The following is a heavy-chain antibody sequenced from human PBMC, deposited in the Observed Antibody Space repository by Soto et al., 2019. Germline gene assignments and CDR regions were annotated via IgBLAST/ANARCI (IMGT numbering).Heavy chain of an antibody. CDR3: GRDPIAAAGIVDY. Sequence: EVQLVESGGGLVKPGGSLRLSCAASGFTFSSNSMNWVRQAPGKGLEWVSSISSSGSYIYYADSVKGRFTISRDNAKNSLYLQMNSLRVEDTAVYYCGRDPIAAAGIVDYWGQGTLVTVSS. CDR1: GFTFSSNS. J-gene: IGHJ4*02. D-gene: IGHD6-13*01. V-gene: IGHV3-21*01. CDR2: ISSSGSYI.